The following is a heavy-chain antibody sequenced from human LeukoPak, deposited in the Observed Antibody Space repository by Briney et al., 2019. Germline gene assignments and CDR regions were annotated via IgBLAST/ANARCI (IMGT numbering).Heavy chain of an antibody. CDR2: INANNGET. V-gene: IGHV1-18*01. CDR1: GYSFTTFS. D-gene: IGHD3-16*01. CDR3: SRDSTSGAVVDFNY. J-gene: IGHJ4*02. Sequence: GAVKVSCKTSGYSFTTFSIAWVRQAPGQGLEWMGRINANNGETHYAQKFHDRVTMTTDTSTNTAYMELRGLKSDDSAMYYCSRDSTSGAVVDFNYWGQGTLVTVSS.